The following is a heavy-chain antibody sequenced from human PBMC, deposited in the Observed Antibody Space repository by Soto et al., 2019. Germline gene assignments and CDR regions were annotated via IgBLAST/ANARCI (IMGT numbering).Heavy chain of an antibody. D-gene: IGHD6-19*01. Sequence: EVQLLESGGGLVQPGGSLRLSCAASGFTLSSYAMTWVRQAPGKGLEWVSVISDSDNATYYADSVKGRLTISRDNSKNTLYQELNSLRSEDTAVYYCAKGVSSSAWSASDSWGQRTLVTVSA. CDR2: ISDSDNAT. CDR3: AKGVSSSAWSASDS. V-gene: IGHV3-23*01. J-gene: IGHJ4*02. CDR1: GFTLSSYA.